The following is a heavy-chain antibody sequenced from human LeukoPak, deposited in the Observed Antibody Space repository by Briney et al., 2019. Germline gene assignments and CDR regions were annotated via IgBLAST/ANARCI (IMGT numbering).Heavy chain of an antibody. D-gene: IGHD1-20*01. CDR3: ARDDRGRISGLH. CDR1: GYTFTYYY. V-gene: IGHV1-2*02. CDR2: ITPNSGNT. J-gene: IGHJ4*02. Sequence: ASVTLSLNASGYTFTYYYIHWVRQAPGQGLEGMGWITPNSGNTKYAQKFQGRVTMTRDTSFRTVYMELTRLKSDDTAVYYCARDDRGRISGLHWGQGTVGSLSS.